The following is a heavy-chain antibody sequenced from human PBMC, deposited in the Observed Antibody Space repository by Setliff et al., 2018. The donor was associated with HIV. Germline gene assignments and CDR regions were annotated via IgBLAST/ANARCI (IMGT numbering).Heavy chain of an antibody. J-gene: IGHJ3*02. D-gene: IGHD3-22*01. CDR1: GYTFTNYG. CDR2: ISTYSWNT. CDR3: AREDYYDQKGAFDI. V-gene: IGHV1-18*01. Sequence: ASVKVSCKASGYTFTNYGISWVRQAPGQGLEWMGWISTYSWNTYYSQKLQGRVSMTADTATSTAYMELRSLRFDDTAVYYCAREDYYDQKGAFDIWGQGTMVTVSS.